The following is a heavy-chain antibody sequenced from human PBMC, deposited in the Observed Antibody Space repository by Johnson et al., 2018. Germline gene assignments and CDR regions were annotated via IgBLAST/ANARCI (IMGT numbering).Heavy chain of an antibody. CDR1: GGSVSSGGYY. J-gene: IGHJ3*01. D-gene: IGHD5-12*01. CDR2: MYDSGST. CDR3: ARAFGGYWLPLEKNTFDV. Sequence: QVQLQESGPGLVKPSETLSLICAVSGGSVSSGGYYWSWIRQPPGKGLEWIGYMYDSGSTSYSPSLKSRVTISVDTSKNQFSLKLSSVTAADTAVYYCARAFGGYWLPLEKNTFDVWGQGTMVTVPS. V-gene: IGHV4-61*08.